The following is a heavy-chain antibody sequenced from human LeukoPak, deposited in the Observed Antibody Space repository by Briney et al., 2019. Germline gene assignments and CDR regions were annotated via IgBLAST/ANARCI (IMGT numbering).Heavy chain of an antibody. Sequence: SLRLSCAASGFTVSSNYMSWVRQAPGKGLEWVSVIYSGGSTYYADSVKGRFTISRDNSKNTLYLQMNSLRAEDTAVYYCAKESYSSSWSTPWGQGTLVTVSS. CDR2: IYSGGST. CDR3: AKESYSSSWSTP. CDR1: GFTVSSNY. J-gene: IGHJ5*02. D-gene: IGHD6-13*01. V-gene: IGHV3-53*01.